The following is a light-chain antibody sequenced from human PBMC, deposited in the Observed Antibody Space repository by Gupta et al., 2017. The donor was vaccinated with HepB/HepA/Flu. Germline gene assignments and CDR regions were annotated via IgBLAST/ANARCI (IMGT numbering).Light chain of an antibody. J-gene: IGKJ2*01. V-gene: IGKV3-20*01. CDR1: QSINSNY. CDR2: DTS. CDR3: QHYGSSPLYA. Sequence: PGEGATLSCKTSQSINSNYLAWYQQKPGQTPRLVIYDTSSRATGIPDRFSGSGSGTEFTLTIRRLEPEDFAMYYCQHYGSSPLYAFGQGTKLEIK.